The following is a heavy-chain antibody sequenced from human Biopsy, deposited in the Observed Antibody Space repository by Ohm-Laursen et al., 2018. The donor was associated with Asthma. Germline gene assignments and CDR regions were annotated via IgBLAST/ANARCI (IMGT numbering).Heavy chain of an antibody. V-gene: IGHV1-58*01. D-gene: IGHD2/OR15-2a*01. CDR1: GVALSGYT. Sequence: GASVKVSCNASGVALSGYTFEWVRQARGLGLEWIAWIVFASGATNHAQNFQDRLTVTRDMSAGSVSMELRGLSSTDTAVYYCAAGRTSLQGESLIWGQGTLVSVSS. J-gene: IGHJ4*01. CDR3: AAGRTSLQGESLI. CDR2: IVFASGAT.